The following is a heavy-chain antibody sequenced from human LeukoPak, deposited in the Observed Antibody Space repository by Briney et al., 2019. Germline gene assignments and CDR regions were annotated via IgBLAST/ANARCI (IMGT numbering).Heavy chain of an antibody. CDR1: GGSISSGGYY. CDR3: ARGILEADSYSSSSYWFDP. Sequence: SQTLSLTYTVSGGSISSGGYYWSWIRQPPGKGLEWIGEINHSGSTNYNPSLKSRVTISVDTSKNQFSLKLSSVTAADTAVYYCARGILEADSYSSSSYWFDPWGQGTLVTVSS. V-gene: IGHV4-30-2*01. D-gene: IGHD6-13*01. J-gene: IGHJ5*02. CDR2: INHSGST.